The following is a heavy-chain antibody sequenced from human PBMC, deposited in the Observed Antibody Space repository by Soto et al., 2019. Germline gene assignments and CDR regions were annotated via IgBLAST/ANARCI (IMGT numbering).Heavy chain of an antibody. D-gene: IGHD1-20*01. Sequence: PSETLSLTCTVSGASISSYYWTWIRQPPGKGLEWIGYISNSGGTNYNPSLKSRANIRVDTSKNWFSLKLSSVTAADTAVYYCARLSVITGTTDWFDPWGQGTLVTVSS. V-gene: IGHV4-59*08. CDR2: ISNSGGT. J-gene: IGHJ5*02. CDR1: GASISSYY. CDR3: ARLSVITGTTDWFDP.